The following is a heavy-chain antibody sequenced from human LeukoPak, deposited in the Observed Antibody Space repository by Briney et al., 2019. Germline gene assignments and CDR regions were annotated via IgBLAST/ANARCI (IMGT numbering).Heavy chain of an antibody. Sequence: GESLRISCKGSRYSFTSYWISWVRQMPGKGLEWMGRIDPSDSYTNYSPSFQGHVTISADKSISTAYLQWSSLKASDTAMYYCAREIGYCSSTSCYRFYYYYGMDVWGQGTTVTVSS. D-gene: IGHD2-2*01. CDR1: RYSFTSYW. CDR3: AREIGYCSSTSCYRFYYYYGMDV. V-gene: IGHV5-10-1*01. CDR2: IDPSDSYT. J-gene: IGHJ6*01.